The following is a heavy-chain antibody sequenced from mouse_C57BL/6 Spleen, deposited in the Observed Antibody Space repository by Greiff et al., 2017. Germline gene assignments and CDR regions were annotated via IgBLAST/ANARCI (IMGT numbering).Heavy chain of an antibody. CDR3: AAGDGYWAWFAY. CDR1: GFSLTSYG. D-gene: IGHD2-3*01. J-gene: IGHJ3*01. CDR2: IWSGGST. Sequence: VQRVESGPGLVQPSQSLSITCTVSGFSLTSYGVHWVRQSPGKGLEWLGVIWSGGSTDYNAAFISRLSISKDNSKSQVFFKMNSLQADDTAIYYCAAGDGYWAWFAYWGQGTLVTVSA. V-gene: IGHV2-2*01.